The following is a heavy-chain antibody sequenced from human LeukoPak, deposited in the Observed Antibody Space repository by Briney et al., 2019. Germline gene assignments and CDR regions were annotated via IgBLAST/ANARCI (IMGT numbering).Heavy chain of an antibody. J-gene: IGHJ4*02. V-gene: IGHV3-9*03. CDR3: AKASDYGGNSGIDY. CDR2: ISWNSGSI. D-gene: IGHD4-23*01. CDR1: GFTFDDYA. Sequence: TGGSLRPSCAGSGFTFDDYAMHWVRQAPGEGLGWGSGISWNSGSIGYADSVKGRFTISGDNAKNSLYLQMNSLRAEDMALYYCAKASDYGGNSGIDYWGQGTLVTVSS.